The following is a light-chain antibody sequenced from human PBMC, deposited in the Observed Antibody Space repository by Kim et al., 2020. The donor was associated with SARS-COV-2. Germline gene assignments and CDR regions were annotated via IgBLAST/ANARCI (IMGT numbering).Light chain of an antibody. Sequence: DIHMTQSPSSLSASVGDRVTITCRASQSISNYLNWYQQKPGKAPKLLIYGVSTLESGVPSRFSGSGSGTDFTLTISSLQPGDSATYYCQQSYNTPWLTFGGGTKLEI. J-gene: IGKJ4*01. CDR3: QQSYNTPWLT. CDR2: GVS. CDR1: QSISNY. V-gene: IGKV1-39*01.